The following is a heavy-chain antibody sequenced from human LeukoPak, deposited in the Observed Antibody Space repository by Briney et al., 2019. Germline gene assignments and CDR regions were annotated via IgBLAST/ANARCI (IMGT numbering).Heavy chain of an antibody. Sequence: SQTLSLTCTVSGGSISSGGYYWSWIRQPPGKGLEWIGYIYHSGSTYYNPSLKSRVTISVDRSKNQFSLKLSSVTAADTAVYYCARGSHSSSSEGDYYYYYMDVWGKGTTVTVSS. CDR2: IYHSGST. CDR3: ARGSHSSSSEGDYYYYYMDV. CDR1: GGSISSGGYY. D-gene: IGHD6-6*01. J-gene: IGHJ6*03. V-gene: IGHV4-30-2*01.